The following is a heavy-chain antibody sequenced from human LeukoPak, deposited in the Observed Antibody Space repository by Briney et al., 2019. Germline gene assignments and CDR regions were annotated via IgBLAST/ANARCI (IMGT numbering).Heavy chain of an antibody. CDR3: AREDFWSDFDY. D-gene: IGHD3-3*01. J-gene: IGHJ4*02. CDR1: GFTFSSYW. V-gene: IGHV3-7*01. Sequence: GGSLRLSWAASGFTFSSYWMSWVRQAPGKVLEWVANIKQDGSEKYYVDSVKGRFTISRDNAKNSLYLQMNSLRAEDTAVYYCAREDFWSDFDYWGQGTLVTVSS. CDR2: IKQDGSEK.